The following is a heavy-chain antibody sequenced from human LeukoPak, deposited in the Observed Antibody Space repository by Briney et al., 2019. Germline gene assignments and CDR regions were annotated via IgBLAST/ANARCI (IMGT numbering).Heavy chain of an antibody. CDR2: IYYSGST. D-gene: IGHD2-2*01. Sequence: SETLSLTCTVSGGSISSSSYYWGWIRQPPGKGLEWIGSIYYSGSTYYNPSLKSRVTISVDTSKNQFSLKLSSVTAADTAVYYCAGHPQQLLGANKRYYFDYWGQGTLVTVSS. V-gene: IGHV4-39*01. J-gene: IGHJ4*02. CDR1: GGSISSSSYY. CDR3: AGHPQQLLGANKRYYFDY.